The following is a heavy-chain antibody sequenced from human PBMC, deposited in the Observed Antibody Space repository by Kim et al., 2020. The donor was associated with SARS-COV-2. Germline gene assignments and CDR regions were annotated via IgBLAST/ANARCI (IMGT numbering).Heavy chain of an antibody. CDR3: AKPYGDHPERSFDS. CDR1: GFTFSNYG. D-gene: IGHD4-17*01. Sequence: GGSLRLSCAASGFTFSNYGMHWVRQAPGKGLEWVTFISYDGSNKDYADSVKGRFTISRDSSKNTLYLQMNSLRTEDTAVYFCAKPYGDHPERSFDSWGQGTLVTVSS. V-gene: IGHV3-30*18. CDR2: ISYDGSNK. J-gene: IGHJ5*01.